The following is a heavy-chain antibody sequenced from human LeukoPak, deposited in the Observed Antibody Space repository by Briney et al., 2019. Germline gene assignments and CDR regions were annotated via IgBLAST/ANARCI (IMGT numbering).Heavy chain of an antibody. V-gene: IGHV3-21*01. CDR1: GFTFSSYS. J-gene: IGHJ3*02. Sequence: GGSLRLSCAASGFTFSSYSMNWVRQAPGKGLEWVSSISSSSSYIYYADSVKGRLTISRDNAKNSLYLQMNSLRAEDTAVYYCARAVVGSPHAFDIWGQGTMVTVSS. CDR2: ISSSSSYI. D-gene: IGHD2-21*01. CDR3: ARAVVGSPHAFDI.